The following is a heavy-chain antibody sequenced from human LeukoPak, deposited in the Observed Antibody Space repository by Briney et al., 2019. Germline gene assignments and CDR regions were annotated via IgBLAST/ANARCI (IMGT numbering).Heavy chain of an antibody. CDR2: IYHSGST. CDR3: ARGATMVRGMRPFDY. V-gene: IGHV4-4*02. J-gene: IGHJ4*02. CDR1: GGSISSSNW. D-gene: IGHD3-10*01. Sequence: SGTLSLTCAVSGGSISSSNWWSWVRQPPGKGLEWIGEIYHSGSTNYNPSLKSRVTISVDKSKNQFSLKLSSVTAADTAVYYCARGATMVRGMRPFDYWGQGTLVTVSS.